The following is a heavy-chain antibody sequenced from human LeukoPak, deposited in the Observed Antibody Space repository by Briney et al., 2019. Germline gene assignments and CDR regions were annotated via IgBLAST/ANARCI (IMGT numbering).Heavy chain of an antibody. CDR1: GFTFNSHG. D-gene: IGHD3-10*01. Sequence: PGGSLRLSCAASGFTFNSHGMNWVRQAPGKGLEWVSGISPSGGITYYTDSVKGRFTISRDNSKNTLYLQMNSLRAEDTAVYYCASPYYYASGSFDVWGQGTLVTVSS. CDR2: ISPSGGIT. V-gene: IGHV3-23*01. J-gene: IGHJ4*02. CDR3: ASPYYYASGSFDV.